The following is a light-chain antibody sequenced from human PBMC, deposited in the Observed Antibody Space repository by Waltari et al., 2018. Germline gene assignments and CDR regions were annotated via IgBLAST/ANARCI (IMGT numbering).Light chain of an antibody. J-gene: IGLJ2*01. CDR1: SRYVWCFNL. V-gene: IGLV2-23*02. CDR2: EVS. CDR3: CSYAGSSTHVV. Sequence: QSALPQPASVSGSPRPSLTLSCTGTSRYVWCFNLVSWYHQPPSKAPKLMIYEVSKRPSGVSNRFSGSKSGNTASLTISGLQAEDEADYYCCSYAGSSTHVVFGGGTKLTVL.